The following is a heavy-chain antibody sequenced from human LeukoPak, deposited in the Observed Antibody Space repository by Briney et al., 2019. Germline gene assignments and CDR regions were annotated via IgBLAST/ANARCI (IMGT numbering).Heavy chain of an antibody. Sequence: GSSVKVSCKASGGTFSSYAISWVRQAPGQGLEWMGGIIPIFGTANYAQKFQGRVTITADESTSTAYMELSSLRSEDTAVYYCARENCNSTSCYTRYYYGIDVWGQGTTVTVSS. D-gene: IGHD2-2*02. J-gene: IGHJ6*02. CDR2: IIPIFGTA. CDR1: GGTFSSYA. CDR3: ARENCNSTSCYTRYYYGIDV. V-gene: IGHV1-69*01.